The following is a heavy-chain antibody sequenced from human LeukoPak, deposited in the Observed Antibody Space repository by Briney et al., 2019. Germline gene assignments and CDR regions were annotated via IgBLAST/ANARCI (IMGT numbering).Heavy chain of an antibody. J-gene: IGHJ6*03. CDR1: GYTFTGYY. Sequence: ASVKVSCKASGYTFTGYYMHWVRQAPGQGLEWMGWINPDTGRTSYGQKFQGRVTVTRDTSISTAYMELSRLRSDDTAVYYCARGIWTYYYYYMDVWGKGTTVTVSS. D-gene: IGHD3/OR15-3a*01. V-gene: IGHV1-2*02. CDR2: INPDTGRT. CDR3: ARGIWTYYYYYMDV.